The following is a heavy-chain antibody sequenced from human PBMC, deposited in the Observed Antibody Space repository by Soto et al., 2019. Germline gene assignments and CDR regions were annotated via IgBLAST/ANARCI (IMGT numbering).Heavy chain of an antibody. D-gene: IGHD6-19*01. CDR1: GFTFSSYA. V-gene: IGHV3-23*01. CDR2: ISGSGDST. J-gene: IGHJ4*02. Sequence: EVQLLESGGGLVQPGGSLRLSCAASGFTFSSYAMSWVRQAPGKGLEWVSVISGSGDSTYYADSVEGRFTISRDNSKNTLYLQMNSLRAEDTAVYYCAKRTSGWYFDYWGQGTLVTVSS. CDR3: AKRTSGWYFDY.